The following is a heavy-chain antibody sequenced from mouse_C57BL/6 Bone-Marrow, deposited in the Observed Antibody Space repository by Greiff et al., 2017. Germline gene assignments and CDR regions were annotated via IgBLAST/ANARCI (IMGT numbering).Heavy chain of an antibody. CDR2: INPNNGGT. D-gene: IGHD1-1*01. CDR3: ARPLITTVVASYWYFDV. J-gene: IGHJ1*03. CDR1: GYTFTDYY. V-gene: IGHV1-26*01. Sequence: VQLQQSGPELVKPGASVKISCKASGYTFTDYYMNWVKQSHGKSLEWIGDINPNNGGTSYNQKFKGKATLTVDKSSSTAYMELRSLTSEDSAVYYCARPLITTVVASYWYFDVWGTGTTVTVSS.